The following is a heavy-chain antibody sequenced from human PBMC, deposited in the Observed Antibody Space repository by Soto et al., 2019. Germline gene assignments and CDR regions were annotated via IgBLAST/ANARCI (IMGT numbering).Heavy chain of an antibody. D-gene: IGHD3-16*01. V-gene: IGHV1-18*01. CDR3: AREPMITFGGVRTYYGMDV. CDR2: ISAYNGNT. Sequence: GAPVEVTCKASGYTFTSYGISWVRQAPGQGLEWMGWISAYNGNTNYAQKLQGRVTMTTDTSTSTAYMELRSLRSDDTAVYSCAREPMITFGGVRTYYGMDVWGKGTTVTVSS. CDR1: GYTFTSYG. J-gene: IGHJ6*04.